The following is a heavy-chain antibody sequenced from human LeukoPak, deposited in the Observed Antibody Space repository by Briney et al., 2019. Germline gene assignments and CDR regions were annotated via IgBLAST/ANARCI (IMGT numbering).Heavy chain of an antibody. D-gene: IGHD3-22*01. CDR3: ARDPVFYYDSSGRAVAYFDY. V-gene: IGHV4-39*07. Sequence: WVRQAPGKGLEWIGSIYYSGTTYYNPSLKSRVTISEDTSKNQFSLNLSSVTAADTAVYYCARDPVFYYDSSGRAVAYFDYWGQGTLVTVSS. CDR2: IYYSGTT. J-gene: IGHJ4*02.